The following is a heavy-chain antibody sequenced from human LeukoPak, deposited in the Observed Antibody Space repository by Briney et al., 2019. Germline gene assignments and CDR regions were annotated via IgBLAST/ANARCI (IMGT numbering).Heavy chain of an antibody. Sequence: SVKVSCKASGGTFSSYAISWVRQAPGQGLEWMGGIIPIFGTANYAQKFQGRVTITADESTSTAYMELSSLRSEDTAVYYCARVPPPYGSTYYYHMDVWGKGTTVTVSS. J-gene: IGHJ6*03. CDR2: IIPIFGTA. D-gene: IGHD3-16*01. CDR1: GGTFSSYA. V-gene: IGHV1-69*01. CDR3: ARVPPPYGSTYYYHMDV.